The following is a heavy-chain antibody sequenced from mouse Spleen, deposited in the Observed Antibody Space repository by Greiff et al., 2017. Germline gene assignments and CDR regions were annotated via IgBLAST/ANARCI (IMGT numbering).Heavy chain of an antibody. V-gene: IGHV1-81*01. CDR3: ARVDYDYDNAMDY. J-gene: IGHJ4*01. CDR2: IYPRSGNT. CDR1: GYTFTSYG. D-gene: IGHD2-4*01. Sequence: QVQLKESGAELARPGASVKLSCKASGYTFTSYGISWVKQRTGQGLEWIGEIYPRSGNTYYNEKFKGKATLTADKSSSTAYMELRSLTSEDSAVYFCARVDYDYDNAMDYWGQGTSVTVSS.